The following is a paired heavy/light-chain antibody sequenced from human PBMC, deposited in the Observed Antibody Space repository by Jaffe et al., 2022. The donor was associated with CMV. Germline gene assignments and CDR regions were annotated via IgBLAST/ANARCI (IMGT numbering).Heavy chain of an antibody. J-gene: IGHJ6*02. CDR3: ARGRGLVEMATIFPYGMDV. V-gene: IGHV1-69*01. D-gene: IGHD5-12*01. CDR2: IIPIFGTA. Sequence: QVQLVQSGAEVKKPGSSVKVSCKASGGTFSSYAISWVRQAPGQGLEWMGGIIPIFGTANYAQKFQGRVTITADESTSTAYMELSSLRSEDTAVYYCARGRGLVEMATIFPYGMDVWGQGTTVTVSS. CDR1: GGTFSSYA.
Light chain of an antibody. CDR3: QQYDNLPRT. J-gene: IGKJ1*01. V-gene: IGKV1-33*01. CDR2: DAS. CDR1: QDISNY. Sequence: DIQMTQSPSSLSASVGDRVTITCQASQDISNYLNWYQQKPGKAPKLLIYDASNLETGVPSRFSGSGSGTDFTFTISSLQPEDIATYYCQQYDNLPRTFGQGTKVEIK.